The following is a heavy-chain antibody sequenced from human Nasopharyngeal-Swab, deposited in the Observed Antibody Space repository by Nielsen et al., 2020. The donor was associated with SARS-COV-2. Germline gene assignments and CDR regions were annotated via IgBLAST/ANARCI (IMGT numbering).Heavy chain of an antibody. D-gene: IGHD2-15*01. CDR1: GFSFRTYW. J-gene: IGHJ4*02. Sequence: GGSLRLSCAASGFSFRTYWMHWVRQSPGKWLLWVSRIDTDGAITNYADSVKGRFTISRDNAKNTLYLQMNSLRADDTAVYYCARDVGGRDNYWGQGALVTVSS. CDR3: ARDVGGRDNY. CDR2: IDTDGAIT. V-gene: IGHV3-74*01.